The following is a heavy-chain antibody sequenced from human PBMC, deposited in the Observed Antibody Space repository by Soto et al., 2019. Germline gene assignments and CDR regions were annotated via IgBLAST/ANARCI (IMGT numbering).Heavy chain of an antibody. CDR3: ARIDYGDYI. V-gene: IGHV4-31*02. CDR1: GGSIIGGGYY. J-gene: IGHJ4*02. Sequence: SETLSLTCTVAGGSIIGGGYYWSWIRQHPGKGLEWIGYIYYSGSTYYNPSLKSRVTISVDTSKYQFSLKLSSVTAADTAVYYCARIDYGDYIWGQGTLVTVSS. D-gene: IGHD4-17*01. CDR2: IYYSGST.